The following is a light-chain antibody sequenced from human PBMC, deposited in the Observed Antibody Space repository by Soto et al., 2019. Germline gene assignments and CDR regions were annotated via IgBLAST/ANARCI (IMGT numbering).Light chain of an antibody. Sequence: QSALTQPASVSGSPGQSIAISCTGTSSDVGGHNFVCWYQQHPGKAPKLLIYEVSNRPPGISTRFSGSKSGTTASLTISGLQAEDEADYYCSSYTSTNTLYVFGTGTQLTVL. CDR1: SSDVGGHNF. CDR2: EVS. CDR3: SSYTSTNTLYV. V-gene: IGLV2-14*03. J-gene: IGLJ1*01.